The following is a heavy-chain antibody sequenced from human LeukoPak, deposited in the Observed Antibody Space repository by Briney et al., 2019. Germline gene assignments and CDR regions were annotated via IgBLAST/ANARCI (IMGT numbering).Heavy chain of an antibody. J-gene: IGHJ6*03. CDR1: GRSISSYY. V-gene: IGHV4-59*08. CDR3: ARFGEYYYYMDV. CDR2: IFHSVST. Sequence: SETLSLTCTVSGRSISSYYWSWIRQPPGKGLEWIGYIFHSVSTYYNPSLKSRLTISADTSKNQFSLKLTSVTAADTAVYYCARFGEYYYYMDVWGKGTTVTVSS. D-gene: IGHD3-16*01.